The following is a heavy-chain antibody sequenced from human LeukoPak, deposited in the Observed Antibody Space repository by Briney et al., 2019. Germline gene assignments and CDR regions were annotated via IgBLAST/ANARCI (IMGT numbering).Heavy chain of an antibody. V-gene: IGHV4-31*03. CDR3: ARVGGIAARPIYMDV. Sequence: SETLSLTCTVSGGSISSGGYYWTWIRQHPGKGLEWIGYIYYSGSTYYNPSLKSRVTISVDTSKNQFSLKLSSVTAADTAVYYCARVGGIAARPIYMDVWGKGTTVTVSS. D-gene: IGHD6-6*01. J-gene: IGHJ6*03. CDR2: IYYSGST. CDR1: GGSISSGGYY.